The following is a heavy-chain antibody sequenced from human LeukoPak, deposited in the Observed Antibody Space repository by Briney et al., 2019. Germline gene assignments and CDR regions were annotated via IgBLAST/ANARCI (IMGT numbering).Heavy chain of an antibody. CDR3: ARGKYYYDSSGYLAP. Sequence: PGGSLRLSCAASGFTFSSYDMHWVRQITGKGLDGVSAIDTAGDTYYPGSVKGRFTIYRENAKNSLYLQMNSLRVGDPAVYYCARGKYYYDSSGYLAPWGQGTLVTVSS. V-gene: IGHV3-13*01. CDR2: IDTAGDT. CDR1: GFTFSSYD. J-gene: IGHJ5*02. D-gene: IGHD3-22*01.